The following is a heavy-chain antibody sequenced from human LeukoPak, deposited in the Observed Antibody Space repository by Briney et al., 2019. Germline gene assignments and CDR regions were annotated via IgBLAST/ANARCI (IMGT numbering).Heavy chain of an antibody. CDR1: GYTFSGFY. D-gene: IGHD6-13*01. J-gene: IGHJ5*02. V-gene: IGHV1-8*03. Sequence: ASVKVSCKASGYTFSGFYIHWVRQAPGQGLEWMGWINPNSGVTNYAQKFQGRVTITRNTSISTAYMELSSLRSEDTAVYYCARGRGYSSSSRVWFDPWGQGTLVTVSS. CDR2: INPNSGVT. CDR3: ARGRGYSSSSRVWFDP.